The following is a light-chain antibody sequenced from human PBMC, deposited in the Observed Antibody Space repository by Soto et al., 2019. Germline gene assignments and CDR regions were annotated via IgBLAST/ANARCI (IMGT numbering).Light chain of an antibody. J-gene: IGKJ4*01. V-gene: IGKV1-39*01. CDR2: AAS. CDR1: QSISIY. CDR3: QQSYSTPLT. Sequence: DIQMTQSPSSLSASVGDRVTITCRASQSISIYLNWYQQKPGKAPKLLIYAASSLQSGVPSRFSGSGSGPDFTLSISRLQPEDFATYYWQQSYSTPLTFGGGTKVDIK.